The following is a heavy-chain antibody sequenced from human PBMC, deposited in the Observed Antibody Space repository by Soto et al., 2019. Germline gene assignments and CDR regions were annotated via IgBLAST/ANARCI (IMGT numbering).Heavy chain of an antibody. D-gene: IGHD3-10*01. CDR1: GGSIDGYN. V-gene: IGHV4-59*08. CDR2: VYYSGGS. Sequence: QVQLQESGPGLVKPSETLSLTCTVSGGSIDGYNCAWIRQPPGKSLEWVGYVYYSGGSRYNPSLESRVTLSRDTSKSQFSLQLRSVTAADTAVYYCVSQGIGNLHGLVDVWGRGTTVTVSS. CDR3: VSQGIGNLHGLVDV. J-gene: IGHJ6*02.